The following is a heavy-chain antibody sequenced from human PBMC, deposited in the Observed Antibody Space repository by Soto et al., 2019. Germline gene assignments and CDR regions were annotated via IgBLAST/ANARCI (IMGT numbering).Heavy chain of an antibody. V-gene: IGHV4-34*01. CDR2: INHSGST. CDR1: GGSFSGYY. D-gene: IGHD5-12*01. J-gene: IGHJ6*02. CDR3: ARGQRWLRFTSPGMDV. Sequence: KPSETLSLTCAVYGGSFSGYYWSWIRQPPGKGLEWIGEINHSGSTNYNPSLKSRVTISVDTSKNQFSLKLSSVTAADTAVYYCARGQRWLRFTSPGMDVWGQGTTVTVSS.